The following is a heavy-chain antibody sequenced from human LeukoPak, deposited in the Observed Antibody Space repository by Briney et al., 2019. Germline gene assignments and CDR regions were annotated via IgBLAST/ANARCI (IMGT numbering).Heavy chain of an antibody. Sequence: GGSPRLSCAASGFKFDDYGMSWVRQGPGKGLEWVSGTSGNGVSTGYAGSVKGRFTISRDNANNSLYLEMNSLRDEDTALYYCARVRAYDLWSGFYRDDYYYYMDVWGKGTTVTVSS. CDR3: ARVRAYDLWSGFYRDDYYYYMDV. CDR2: TSGNGVST. V-gene: IGHV3-20*04. J-gene: IGHJ6*03. CDR1: GFKFDDYG. D-gene: IGHD3-3*01.